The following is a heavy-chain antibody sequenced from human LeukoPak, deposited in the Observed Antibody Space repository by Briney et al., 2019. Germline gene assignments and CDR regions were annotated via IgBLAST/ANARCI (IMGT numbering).Heavy chain of an antibody. CDR1: GGSISSDDYY. Sequence: SETLSLTCIVSGGSISSDDYYWSWIRQPPGRGLEWIGYIYHSGLTYDNPSLKSRVTISIDRSKNQFSLKLSSVTAADTAVYYCARVDSSSSREFDYWGQGTLVTVSS. CDR2: IYHSGLT. V-gene: IGHV4-30-2*01. D-gene: IGHD6-6*01. J-gene: IGHJ4*02. CDR3: ARVDSSSSREFDY.